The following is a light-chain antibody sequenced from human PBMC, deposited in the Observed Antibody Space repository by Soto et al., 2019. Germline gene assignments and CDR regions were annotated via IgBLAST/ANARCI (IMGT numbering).Light chain of an antibody. V-gene: IGKV1-39*01. Sequence: DIQMTQSPSSLSASIGDRVTITCRASQRIRTSLNWYQHKPGKAPKLLIYAASSLESGVPSRFSGSGSGTDFSLSISSLQPEDFETYYCQQSYTTPLTLGQGTKVDIK. CDR2: AAS. CDR1: QRIRTS. J-gene: IGKJ1*01. CDR3: QQSYTTPLT.